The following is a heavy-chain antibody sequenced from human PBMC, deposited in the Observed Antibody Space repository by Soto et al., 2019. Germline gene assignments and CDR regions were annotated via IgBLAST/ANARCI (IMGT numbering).Heavy chain of an antibody. Sequence: GGSLRLSCAASGFTFSSYGMHWVRQAPGKGLEWVAVIWYDGSNKYYADSVKGRFTISRDNSKNTLYLQMNSLRAEDTAVYYCAREQLERRRYYYYMDVWGKGTTVTVSS. D-gene: IGHD1-1*01. CDR1: GFTFSSYG. J-gene: IGHJ6*03. V-gene: IGHV3-33*01. CDR2: IWYDGSNK. CDR3: AREQLERRRYYYYMDV.